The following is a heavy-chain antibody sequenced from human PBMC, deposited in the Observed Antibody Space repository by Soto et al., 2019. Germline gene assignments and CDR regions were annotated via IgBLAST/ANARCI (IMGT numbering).Heavy chain of an antibody. Sequence: PSETLSLTCAVYGGSFSGYYWSWIRQPPGKGLEWIGEINHSGSTNYNPSLKSRVTISVDTSKNQFSLKLSSVTAADTAVYYCARERQWLVRGPGFLVTVSS. CDR2: INHSGST. CDR1: GGSFSGYY. J-gene: IGHJ4*02. D-gene: IGHD6-19*01. CDR3: ARERQWLV. V-gene: IGHV4-34*01.